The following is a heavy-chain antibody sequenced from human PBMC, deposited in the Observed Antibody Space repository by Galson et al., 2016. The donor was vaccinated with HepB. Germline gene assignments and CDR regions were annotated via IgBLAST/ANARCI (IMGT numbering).Heavy chain of an antibody. J-gene: IGHJ6*02. D-gene: IGHD2-15*01. CDR1: GFSFSNYG. CDR3: AKDYCSDTCHLGRWNV. V-gene: IGHV3-30*18. CDR2: VSYGGSKN. Sequence: SLRLSCAGSGFSFSNYGMHWVRQAPGKGLEWVAGVSYGGSKNYYVDSVKGRFTISRDNSKNTLYLQMNSLRPEDTAIYYCAKDYCSDTCHLGRWNVWGQGTPVTVSS.